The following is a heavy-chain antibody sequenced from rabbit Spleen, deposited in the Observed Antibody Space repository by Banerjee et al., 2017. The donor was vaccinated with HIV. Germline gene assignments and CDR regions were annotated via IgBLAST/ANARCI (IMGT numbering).Heavy chain of an antibody. V-gene: IGHV1S43*01. CDR2: IYAAKGST. D-gene: IGHD4-1*01. CDR3: ARAIVPWLGLTRLDL. Sequence: QEQLVESGGGLFQPGGSLALTCKASGFSFNSGYDMCWVRQAPGKGLEWIGIIYAAKGSTDYASWVNGRLTISSDNAQSTVDLKMTSLTAADTATYFCARAIVPWLGLTRLDLWGQGTLVTVS. CDR1: GFSFNSGYD. J-gene: IGHJ3*01.